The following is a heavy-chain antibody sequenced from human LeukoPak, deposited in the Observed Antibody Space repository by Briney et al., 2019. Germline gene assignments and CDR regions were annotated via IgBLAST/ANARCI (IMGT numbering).Heavy chain of an antibody. V-gene: IGHV3-15*01. Sequence: PGGSLRLSCAASGFTFSNAWMSWVRQAPGKGLEWVGRIKSKTDGGTTDYAAPVKGRFTISRDDSKNTLYLQMNSLKTEDTAVYYCTTDFLEWLLYRDYWGQGTLVTVSS. J-gene: IGHJ4*02. D-gene: IGHD3-3*01. CDR3: TTDFLEWLLYRDY. CDR2: IKSKTDGGTT. CDR1: GFTFSNAW.